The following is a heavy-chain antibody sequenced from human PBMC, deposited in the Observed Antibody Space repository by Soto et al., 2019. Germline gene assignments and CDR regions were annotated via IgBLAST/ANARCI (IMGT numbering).Heavy chain of an antibody. CDR3: AQPLGGVTAATFDY. Sequence: ASETLSLTCTVSGGSISGGGYYWSWIRQHPGKGLEWIGYIYYSGSTYYNPSLKSRVTISVDTSKNQFSLKLSSVTAADTAVYYCAQPLGGVTAATFDYWGQGTLVTVSS. CDR1: GGSISGGGYY. D-gene: IGHD2-2*01. J-gene: IGHJ4*02. V-gene: IGHV4-31*03. CDR2: IYYSGST.